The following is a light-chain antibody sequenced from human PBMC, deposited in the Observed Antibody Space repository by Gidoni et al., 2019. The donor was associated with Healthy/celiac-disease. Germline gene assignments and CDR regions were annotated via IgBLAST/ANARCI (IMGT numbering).Light chain of an antibody. CDR3: QQSYSTPPLT. CDR2: AAS. J-gene: IGKJ4*01. Sequence: DIKMTQSPSSLSASVGDRVTITCRASQSISSYLNWYQQKPGKAPKLLIYAASILQSGVPSRFSGSGSGTDFTLTISSLQPEDFATYYCQQSYSTPPLTFGGGTKVEIK. CDR1: QSISSY. V-gene: IGKV1-39*01.